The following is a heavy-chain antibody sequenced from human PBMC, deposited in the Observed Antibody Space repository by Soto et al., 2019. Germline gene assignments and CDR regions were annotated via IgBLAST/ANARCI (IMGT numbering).Heavy chain of an antibody. CDR3: ARIRKSYYYGSGSYYNGRGSSFEP. V-gene: IGHV4-59*01. CDR2: IYYSGST. J-gene: IGHJ5*02. D-gene: IGHD3-10*01. CDR1: GGSISSYY. Sequence: SETLSLTCTVSGGSISSYYWSWIRQPPGKGLEWIGYIYYSGSTNYNPSLKGRVTISVDTSKNQFSLKLSSVTAADTAVYYCARIRKSYYYGSGSYYNGRGSSFEPWGKGTLVTGSA.